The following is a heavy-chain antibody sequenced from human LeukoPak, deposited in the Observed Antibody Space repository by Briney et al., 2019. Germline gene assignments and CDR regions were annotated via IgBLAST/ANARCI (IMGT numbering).Heavy chain of an antibody. D-gene: IGHD2-15*01. J-gene: IGHJ4*02. CDR2: IYTSGST. CDR1: GGSISSYY. Sequence: SETLSLTCTVSGGSISSYYWSWIRQPAGKGLEWIGRIYTSGSTNYNPSLKSRVTMSVDTSKNQFSLKLSSVTAADTAVYYCARDIKVDCSGGSCYAYSDYWGQGTLVTVSS. CDR3: ARDIKVDCSGGSCYAYSDY. V-gene: IGHV4-4*07.